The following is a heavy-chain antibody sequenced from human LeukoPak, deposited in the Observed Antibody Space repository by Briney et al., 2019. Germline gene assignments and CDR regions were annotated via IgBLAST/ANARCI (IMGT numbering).Heavy chain of an antibody. CDR1: GFTFSSYW. D-gene: IGHD3-22*01. CDR3: ARELSGYYWVDAFDI. CDR2: IKQDGSEK. V-gene: IGHV3-7*01. J-gene: IGHJ3*02. Sequence: PGGSLRLSCAASGFTFSSYWMSWVRQAPGKGLEWVANIKQDGSEKYYVDSVKGRFTISRDNAKNSLYLQMNSLRAEDMAVYYCARELSGYYWVDAFDIWGQGTMVTVSS.